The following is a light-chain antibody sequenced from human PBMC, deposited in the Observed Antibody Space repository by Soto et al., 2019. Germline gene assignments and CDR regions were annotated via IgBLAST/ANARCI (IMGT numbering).Light chain of an antibody. CDR2: AAS. J-gene: IGKJ5*01. Sequence: EIVLTQSPGTLSLSPGERAALSCRASQSVSNNFLAWYQQKPGQAPRLLLYAASSRATGIPDRFSGSGSGTDFHLTISRREPEDFAVYYCQQSGSPRPITFGQGTRLEIK. CDR1: QSVSNNF. V-gene: IGKV3-20*01. CDR3: QQSGSPRPIT.